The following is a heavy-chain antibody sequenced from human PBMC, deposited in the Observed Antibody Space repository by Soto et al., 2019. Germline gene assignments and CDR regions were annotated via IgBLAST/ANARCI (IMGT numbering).Heavy chain of an antibody. Sequence: ASVKVSCKASGYTFTSYGISWVRQAPGQGLEWMGWISAYNGNTNYAQKLQGRVTMTTDTSTSTAYMELRSLRSDDTAVYYCALSRDDILTGYPHRYWGQGTLVTVSS. D-gene: IGHD3-9*01. J-gene: IGHJ4*02. V-gene: IGHV1-18*01. CDR3: ALSRDDILTGYPHRY. CDR2: ISAYNGNT. CDR1: GYTFTSYG.